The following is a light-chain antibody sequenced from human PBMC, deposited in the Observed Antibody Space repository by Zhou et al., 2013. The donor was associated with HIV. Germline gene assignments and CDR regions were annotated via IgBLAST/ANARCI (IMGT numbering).Light chain of an antibody. Sequence: DIVLTQSPGTLSLFSGESATLSCRASQYLNRRSLAWYQQKPGQAPRLLIYGASSRAHGISDRFTGSGSGTDFTLTISRLEPADFATYYCQQLNSYPRTFGQGTKVEIK. CDR2: GAS. J-gene: IGKJ1*01. CDR3: QQLNSYPRT. V-gene: IGKV3-20*01. CDR1: QYLNRRS.